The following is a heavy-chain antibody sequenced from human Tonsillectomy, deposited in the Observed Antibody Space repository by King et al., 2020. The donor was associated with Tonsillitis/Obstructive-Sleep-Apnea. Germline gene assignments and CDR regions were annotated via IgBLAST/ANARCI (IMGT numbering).Heavy chain of an antibody. CDR1: GFTFSNYA. V-gene: IGHV3-23*04. D-gene: IGHD3-9*01. Sequence: VQLVESGGGLVQPGGSLRLSCAASGFTFSNYAMSWVRQAPGKGLEWVSATSGSGGSTFYADSLKGRFSISRDNSKNTLYLQMNSLRAADTAVYYCAKGWMTGHGLDYWGPGNLVTVSS. CDR3: AKGWMTGHGLDY. J-gene: IGHJ4*02. CDR2: TSGSGGST.